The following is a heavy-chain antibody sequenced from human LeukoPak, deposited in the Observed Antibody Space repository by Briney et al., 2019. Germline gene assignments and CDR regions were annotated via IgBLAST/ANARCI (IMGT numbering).Heavy chain of an antibody. D-gene: IGHD2-2*01. J-gene: IGHJ1*01. V-gene: IGHV4-39*07. CDR2: IYYSGST. CDR1: GGSVSSSSYY. Sequence: SETLSLTCTVSGGSVSSSSYYWGWIRQPPGKGLEWIGSIYYSGSTNYNPSLKSRVTISVDKSKNQFSLKLSSVTAADTAVYYCARATKYLIQHWGQGTLVTVSS. CDR3: ARATKYLIQH.